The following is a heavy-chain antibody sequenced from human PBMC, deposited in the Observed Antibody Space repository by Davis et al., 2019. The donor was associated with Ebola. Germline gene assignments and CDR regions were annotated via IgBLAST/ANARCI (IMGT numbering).Heavy chain of an antibody. D-gene: IGHD6-19*01. CDR3: SRHAQWGWFQFDY. Sequence: SQTLSLTCAVYGGSFSGYYWSWIRQPPGKGLEWIGEINHSGSTNYNPSLKSRVTISVDTSKNQFSLTLSSVTAADTAVYYWSRHAQWGWFQFDYWGQGTLVTVSS. V-gene: IGHV4-34*01. J-gene: IGHJ4*02. CDR2: INHSGST. CDR1: GGSFSGYY.